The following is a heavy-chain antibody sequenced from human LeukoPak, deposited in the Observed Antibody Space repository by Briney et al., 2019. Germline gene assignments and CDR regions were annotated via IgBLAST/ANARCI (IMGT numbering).Heavy chain of an antibody. CDR1: GYTFTSYD. Sequence: GASVKVSCKASGYTFTSYDINWVRQAPGQGLEWMGWISAYNGNTNYAQKLQGRVTMTTDTSTSTAYMELRSLRSDDTAVYYCARSGYSYGYVPINEVDYWGQGTLVTVSS. D-gene: IGHD5-18*01. V-gene: IGHV1-18*01. CDR3: ARSGYSYGYVPINEVDY. J-gene: IGHJ4*02. CDR2: ISAYNGNT.